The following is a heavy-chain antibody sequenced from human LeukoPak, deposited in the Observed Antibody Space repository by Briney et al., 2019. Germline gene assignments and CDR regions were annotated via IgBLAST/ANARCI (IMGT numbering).Heavy chain of an antibody. D-gene: IGHD1-1*01. J-gene: IGHJ3*01. Sequence: ASVKVSCKASGYTFTSYYVHWVRQAPGQGLEWMGWINPKNGGANYAPRFQGRVTMTRDRSISTVYMELTGLTSDDTAVYYCARDPPGTTAFDLWGQGTMVTVSS. CDR1: GYTFTSYY. V-gene: IGHV1-2*07. CDR3: ARDPPGTTAFDL. CDR2: INPKNGGA.